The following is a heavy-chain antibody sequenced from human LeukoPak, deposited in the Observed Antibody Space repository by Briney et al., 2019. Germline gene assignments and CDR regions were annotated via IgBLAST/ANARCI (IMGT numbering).Heavy chain of an antibody. CDR3: ARSDSGYDYNWFDP. V-gene: IGHV1-69*13. D-gene: IGHD5-12*01. Sequence: ASVKVSCKASGGTFSSYAISGVRQAPGQGLEWMGGIIPIFGTANYAQKFQGRVTITADESTSTAYMELSSLRSEDTAVYYCARSDSGYDYNWFDPWGQGTLVTVSS. CDR1: GGTFSSYA. J-gene: IGHJ5*02. CDR2: IIPIFGTA.